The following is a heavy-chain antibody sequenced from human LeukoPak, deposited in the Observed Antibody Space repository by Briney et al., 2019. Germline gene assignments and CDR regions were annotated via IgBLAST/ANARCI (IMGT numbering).Heavy chain of an antibody. CDR2: MKSKTDGETT. CDR3: TTGGWFNGFDI. Sequence: GGSLRLSCAASGFTFGNAWMTWVRQAPGKGLEWVGRMKSKTDGETTDYAAPVKGRFTISRDDSKNALFLQMNSLKTEDTAVYYCTTGGWFNGFDIWGQGTMVTVSS. CDR1: GFTFGNAW. D-gene: IGHD2-15*01. V-gene: IGHV3-15*01. J-gene: IGHJ3*02.